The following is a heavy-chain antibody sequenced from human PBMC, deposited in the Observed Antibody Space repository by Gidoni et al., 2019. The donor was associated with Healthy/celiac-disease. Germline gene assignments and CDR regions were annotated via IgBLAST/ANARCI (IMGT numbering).Heavy chain of an antibody. J-gene: IGHJ6*02. Sequence: EVQLVESGGGLVKPGGSLRLSCAASGFTFSSYSMNWVRQAPGKGLEWVSSISSSSSYIYYADSVKGRFTISRDNAKNSLYLQMNSLRAEDTAVYYCARDFSPFDWLLPYYGMDVWGQGTTVTVSS. CDR2: ISSSSSYI. D-gene: IGHD3-9*01. CDR1: GFTFSSYS. V-gene: IGHV3-21*01. CDR3: ARDFSPFDWLLPYYGMDV.